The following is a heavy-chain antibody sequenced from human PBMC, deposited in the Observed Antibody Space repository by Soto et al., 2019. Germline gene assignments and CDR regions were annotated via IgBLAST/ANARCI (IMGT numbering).Heavy chain of an antibody. CDR2: IYRTGST. CDR3: ASRDPGTSVDY. CDR1: GGSFTSNNW. D-gene: IGHD1-7*01. Sequence: ETLSLTFSFSGGSFTSNNWCTWVRQPPGQGLEWIGEIYRTGSTNYNPSLKSRVTISLDKSENQFSLKVTSLTAADTAVYYCASRDPGTSVDYWGQGTLVTVSS. V-gene: IGHV4-4*02. J-gene: IGHJ4*02.